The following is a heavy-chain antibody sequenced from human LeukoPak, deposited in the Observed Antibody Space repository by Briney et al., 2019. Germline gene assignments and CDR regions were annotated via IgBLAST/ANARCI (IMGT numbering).Heavy chain of an antibody. CDR2: ISSSSSTI. V-gene: IGHV3-48*01. Sequence: GGSLRLSCAASGFTFSSYSMNWVRQAPGKGREWVSYISSSSSTIYYADSVKGRFTISRDNAKNSLYLQMNSLRAEDTAVYYCARIDTLLGGATPWGQGTLVTVSS. CDR3: ARIDTLLGGATP. J-gene: IGHJ5*02. D-gene: IGHD1-26*01. CDR1: GFTFSSYS.